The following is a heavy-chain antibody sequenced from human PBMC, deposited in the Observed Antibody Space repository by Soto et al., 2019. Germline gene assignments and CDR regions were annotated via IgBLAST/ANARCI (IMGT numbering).Heavy chain of an antibody. J-gene: IGHJ5*02. D-gene: IGHD1-26*01. V-gene: IGHV1-69*13. CDR1: GGTFSSYA. CDR2: IIPIFGTA. Sequence: RASVKVSCKASGGTFSSYAISWVRQAPGQGLEWMGGIIPIFGTANYAQKFQGRVTITADESTSTAYMELSSLRSEDTAVYYCARLRPRSGWFDPWGQGTLGTVSS. CDR3: ARLRPRSGWFDP.